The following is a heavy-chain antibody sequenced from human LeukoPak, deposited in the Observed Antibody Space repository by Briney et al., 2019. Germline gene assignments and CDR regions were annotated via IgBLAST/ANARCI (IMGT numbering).Heavy chain of an antibody. CDR1: GDTVSNNNAA. CDR3: ARDRGGNSWYYFDY. Sequence: SQTLSLTCVISGDTVSNNNAAWNWIRQTPSRGLEWLGRTHYRSKWYNDYAVSVKSRITINPDTSKNQFSLQLNSVTPEDTAVYYCARDRGGNSWYYFDYWGQGTLVTVSS. V-gene: IGHV6-1*01. D-gene: IGHD6-13*01. CDR2: THYRSKWYN. J-gene: IGHJ4*02.